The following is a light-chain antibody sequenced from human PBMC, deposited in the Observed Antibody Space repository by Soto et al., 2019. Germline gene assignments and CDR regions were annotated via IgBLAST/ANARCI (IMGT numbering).Light chain of an antibody. CDR1: SSDVGSHNY. V-gene: IGLV2-14*01. CDR2: EVS. J-gene: IGLJ2*01. Sequence: QSALTQPASVSGSPGQSITITCTGTSSDVGSHNYVSWYQQEPGKAPKVMIYEVSNRPSGVSNRFSGSKSGNTASLTISGLQAADEADYYCSSYTSRITLIFGGGTKLTVL. CDR3: SSYTSRITLI.